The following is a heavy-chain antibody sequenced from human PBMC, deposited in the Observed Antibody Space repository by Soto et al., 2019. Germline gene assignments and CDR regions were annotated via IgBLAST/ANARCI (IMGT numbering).Heavy chain of an antibody. V-gene: IGHV4-59*01. J-gene: IGHJ4*02. CDR2: IFYSGST. D-gene: IGHD3-10*02. CDR3: ASMIGDPVLSFDS. Sequence: QVQLQESGPGLVKPSETLSLTCTVSGGSISSYYWSWIRQPPGKGLEWIGFIFYSGSTSYSPSLTGRVTISIDTSENQFSRKLSSVTAADTAVYYCASMIGDPVLSFDSWGQGTLVAVSS. CDR1: GGSISSYY.